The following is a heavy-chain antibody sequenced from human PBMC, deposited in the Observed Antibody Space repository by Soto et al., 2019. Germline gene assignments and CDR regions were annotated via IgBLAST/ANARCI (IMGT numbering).Heavy chain of an antibody. Sequence: SETLSLTCTVSGGSISSYYWSWIRQPPGKGLERIGYIYYSGSTNYNPSLKSRVTISVDTSNNQFSLKLSSVTAADTAVYYCARGADYDFWSGEFDYWGQGTLVTVSS. D-gene: IGHD3-3*01. J-gene: IGHJ4*02. CDR1: GGSISSYY. V-gene: IGHV4-59*01. CDR2: IYYSGST. CDR3: ARGADYDFWSGEFDY.